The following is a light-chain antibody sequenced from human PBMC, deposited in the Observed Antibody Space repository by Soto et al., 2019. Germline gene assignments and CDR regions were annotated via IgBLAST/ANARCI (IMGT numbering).Light chain of an antibody. J-gene: IGKJ1*01. CDR2: DAS. CDR1: QSVDKY. Sequence: EIVMTQSPATLSLSPGEIATLSCMASQSVDKYLVWYQQKPGQAPRLLIYDASNRATGIPARFSGSGSGTDFTLTISSLEPEDFAVYYCQQRGNRPPWTFGQGTKVDIK. V-gene: IGKV3-11*01. CDR3: QQRGNRPPWT.